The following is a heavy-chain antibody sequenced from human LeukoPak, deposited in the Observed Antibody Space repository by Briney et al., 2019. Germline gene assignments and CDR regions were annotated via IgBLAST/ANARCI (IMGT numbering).Heavy chain of an antibody. CDR3: AREGIYGSSSPPGY. J-gene: IGHJ4*02. CDR1: GFTFSKYW. D-gene: IGHD6-6*01. CDR2: INHDGSET. Sequence: GGSLRLSCAASGFTFSKYWMSWVRQAPGKGLEWVANINHDGSETYYVDSVKGRFTISRDNAKNSLFLQMISLRAEDTAGYYCAREGIYGSSSPPGYWGQGTLVTVSS. V-gene: IGHV3-7*01.